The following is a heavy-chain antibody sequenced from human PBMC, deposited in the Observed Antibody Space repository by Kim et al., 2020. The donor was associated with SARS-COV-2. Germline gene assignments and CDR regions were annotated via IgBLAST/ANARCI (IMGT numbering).Heavy chain of an antibody. CDR3: ARGVAADYYYYYGMDV. V-gene: IGHV1-18*01. CDR1: GYTFTSYG. Sequence: ASVKVSCKASGYTFTSYGISWVRQAPGQGLEWMGWISAYNGNTNYAQKLQGRVTMTTDTSTSTAYMELRSLRSDDTAVYYCARGVAADYYYYYGMDVWGQGTTVTVSS. J-gene: IGHJ6*02. CDR2: ISAYNGNT. D-gene: IGHD6-13*01.